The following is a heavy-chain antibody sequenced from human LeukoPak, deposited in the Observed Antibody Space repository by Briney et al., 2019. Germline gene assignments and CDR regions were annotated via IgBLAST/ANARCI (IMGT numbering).Heavy chain of an antibody. Sequence: ASVKVSCTASGYTFTGYYMHWVRQAPGQGLEWMGWISAYNGNTNYAQKLQGRVTMTTDTSTSTAYMELRSLRSDDTAVYYCARATSVIAAHHYWGQGTLVTVSS. CDR1: GYTFTGYY. V-gene: IGHV1-18*04. D-gene: IGHD6-6*01. CDR2: ISAYNGNT. CDR3: ARATSVIAAHHY. J-gene: IGHJ4*02.